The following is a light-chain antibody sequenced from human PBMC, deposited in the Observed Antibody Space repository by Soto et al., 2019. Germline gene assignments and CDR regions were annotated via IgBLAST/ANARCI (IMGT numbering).Light chain of an antibody. CDR3: QQYEKWPPSIT. V-gene: IGKV3-15*01. Sequence: EIVFTQSPGTLSLSPGEKATLPCRARQSVRSDLAWYQHKPGQAPRLLIYGASTRATGISARFSGGGSGTEFTLTISSLQSEDFALYFCQQYEKWPPSITFGQGTRLEIK. CDR2: GAS. J-gene: IGKJ5*01. CDR1: QSVRSD.